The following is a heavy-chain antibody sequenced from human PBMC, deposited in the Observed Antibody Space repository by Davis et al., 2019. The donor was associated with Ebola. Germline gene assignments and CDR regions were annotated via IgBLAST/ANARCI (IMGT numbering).Heavy chain of an antibody. CDR1: GYSFANYW. CDR3: ARRRALYSSGWFSEFDP. CDR2: IYPADSDT. Sequence: GESLKISCKGSGYSFANYWIGWVRQMPGKGPEWMGIIYPADSDTRYSPSFQGQVTISADKSISTAYLQWSSLKAADSAIYYCARRRALYSSGWFSEFDPWGLGTLVTVSS. J-gene: IGHJ5*02. V-gene: IGHV5-51*01. D-gene: IGHD6-19*01.